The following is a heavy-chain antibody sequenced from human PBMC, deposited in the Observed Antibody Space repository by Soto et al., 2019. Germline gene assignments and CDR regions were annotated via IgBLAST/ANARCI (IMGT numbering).Heavy chain of an antibody. V-gene: IGHV3-30*18. CDR2: VPNRGSDT. CDR3: AKGTVTQANSDSDYYAMDV. CDR1: GYSLSSYD. D-gene: IGHD4-17*01. J-gene: IGHJ6*02. Sequence: GGSLRLSCAASGYSLSSYDIHWVRQAPGKGLEWVALVPNRGSDTYYVASVKGRFTVSRDNSKNTAYLQMSSLRVEDTAVYFCAKGTVTQANSDSDYYAMDVWGQGTTVTVSS.